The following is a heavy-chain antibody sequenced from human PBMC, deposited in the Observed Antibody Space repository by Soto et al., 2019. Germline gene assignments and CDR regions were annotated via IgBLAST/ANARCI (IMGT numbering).Heavy chain of an antibody. V-gene: IGHV3-30-3*01. CDR3: ARDDEGGSYCDLGY. Sequence: QVQLVESGGGVVQPGRSLRLSCAASGFTFSNYIMHWVRQAPGKGLEWVAIILHDGNNKYYADHVKGRFTISRDNSKNTLYLQMNSLRTEDTAIYYCARDDEGGSYCDLGYWGQGTLVTVSS. CDR1: GFTFSNYI. J-gene: IGHJ4*02. D-gene: IGHD3-10*01. CDR2: ILHDGNNK.